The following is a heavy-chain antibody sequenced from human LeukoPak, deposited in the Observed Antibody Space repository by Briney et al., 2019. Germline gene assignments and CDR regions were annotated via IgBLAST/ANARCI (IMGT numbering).Heavy chain of an antibody. D-gene: IGHD3-22*01. V-gene: IGHV3-15*01. CDR3: NTDPPQWLLP. Sequence: GGSLRLSCAASGFTFSNPWMNWVRQAPGKGLEWVGRIKSKTDGGTTDYAAPVKGRFTNSRDDSKNTLSLKMNLLKTEDTAVYYCNTDPPQWLLPWGQGTLVTVSS. CDR2: IKSKTDGGTT. CDR1: GFTFSNPW. J-gene: IGHJ5*02.